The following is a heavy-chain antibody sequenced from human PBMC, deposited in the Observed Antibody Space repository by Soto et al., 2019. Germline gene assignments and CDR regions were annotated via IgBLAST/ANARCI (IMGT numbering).Heavy chain of an antibody. CDR1: GCSISSGGYY. Sequence: SETLSLTCAVSGCSISSGGYYWSWIRQPPGKGLEWIGYIYYRGNTNYNPSFKSRVTISLDTSKNQFSLRLSSVTAADTAIYYCARHPGYYDVLTGYSTYYFDYWGQGALVTVSS. D-gene: IGHD3-9*01. CDR3: ARHPGYYDVLTGYSTYYFDY. CDR2: IYYRGNT. J-gene: IGHJ4*02. V-gene: IGHV4-61*08.